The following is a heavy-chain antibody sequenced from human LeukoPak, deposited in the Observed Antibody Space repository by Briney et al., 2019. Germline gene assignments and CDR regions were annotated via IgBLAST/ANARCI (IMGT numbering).Heavy chain of an antibody. J-gene: IGHJ6*03. V-gene: IGHV1-8*03. CDR1: GYTFTNYD. Sequence: ASVKVSCKASGYTFTNYDINWVRLATGQGLEWMGWMNPNTGDTGYAQKFQGRVTITRDTSISTAYMELSGLRSDDTAVYYCARRARYCSETSCFNYHFYTDVWGKGTTVTVSS. CDR2: MNPNTGDT. D-gene: IGHD2-2*01. CDR3: ARRARYCSETSCFNYHFYTDV.